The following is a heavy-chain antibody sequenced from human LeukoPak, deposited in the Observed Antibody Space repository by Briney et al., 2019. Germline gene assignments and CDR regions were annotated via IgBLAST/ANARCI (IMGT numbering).Heavy chain of an antibody. D-gene: IGHD1-26*01. Sequence: GGSLRLSCAASGFTFSSYSMNWVRQAPGKGLEWVSYISSSSSTIYYADSVKGRFTISRDNAKNSLYLQMNSLRAEDTAVYYCARDATNYYYYYMDVWGQGTLVTVSS. CDR3: ARDATNYYYYYMDV. J-gene: IGHJ6*03. CDR2: ISSSSSTI. V-gene: IGHV3-48*01. CDR1: GFTFSSYS.